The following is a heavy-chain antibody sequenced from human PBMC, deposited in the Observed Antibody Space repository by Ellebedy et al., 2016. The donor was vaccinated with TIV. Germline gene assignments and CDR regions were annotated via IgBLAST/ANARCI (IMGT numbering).Heavy chain of an antibody. V-gene: IGHV1-69*13. D-gene: IGHD2-15*01. CDR3: ARVIGLRDCSGDICSPPPPLDH. Sequence: SVKVSCKASGGIFRSNAVSWVRQAPGQGFEWMGGIIAIFGTTKYAQKFQDRVTITADESTSTVYMEVNRLRPDDTAMYYCARVIGLRDCSGDICSPPPPLDHWGQGALVTVSS. CDR1: GGIFRSNA. CDR2: IIAIFGTT. J-gene: IGHJ4*02.